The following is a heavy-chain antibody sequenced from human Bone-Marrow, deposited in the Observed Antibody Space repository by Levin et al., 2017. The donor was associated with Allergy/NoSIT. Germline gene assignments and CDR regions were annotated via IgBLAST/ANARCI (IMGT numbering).Heavy chain of an antibody. CDR1: GFTVSSNY. CDR3: ARDNHDFWSGYYVGNWFDP. D-gene: IGHD3-3*01. Sequence: GGSLRLSCAASGFTVSSNYMSWVRQAPGKGLEWVSVIYSCGSTYYADSVKGRFTISRDNSKNTLYLQMNSLRAEDTAVYYCARDNHDFWSGYYVGNWFDPWGQGTLVTVSS. V-gene: IGHV3-66*03. J-gene: IGHJ5*02. CDR2: IYSCGST.